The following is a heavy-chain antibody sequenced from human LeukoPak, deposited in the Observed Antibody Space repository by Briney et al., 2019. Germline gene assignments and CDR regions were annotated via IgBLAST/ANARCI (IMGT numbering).Heavy chain of an antibody. Sequence: GGSLRLSCAASGFTFSNAWMSWVRQAPGKGLEWVGRIKSKTDGGTTDYAAPVKGRFTISRDDSKNTLYLQMNSLKTEDTAVYYCTTETYYYDSSGYEIEYFQHWGQGTLVTVSS. J-gene: IGHJ1*01. CDR3: TTETYYYDSSGYEIEYFQH. V-gene: IGHV3-15*01. D-gene: IGHD3-22*01. CDR2: IKSKTDGGTT. CDR1: GFTFSNAW.